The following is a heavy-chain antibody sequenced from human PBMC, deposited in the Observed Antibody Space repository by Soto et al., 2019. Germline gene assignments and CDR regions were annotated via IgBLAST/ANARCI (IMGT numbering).Heavy chain of an antibody. Sequence: GGSLRLSCVGYGCSVSAYWMHWVRQAPGKGLVWVSRINSDGSSTSYADSVKGRFTISRDNAKNTLYLQMNSLRAEDTAVYYCARERGKAAAVHFDYWGQGTLVTVSS. V-gene: IGHV3-74*01. CDR3: ARERGKAAAVHFDY. D-gene: IGHD6-13*01. CDR2: INSDGSST. J-gene: IGHJ4*02. CDR1: GCSVSAYW.